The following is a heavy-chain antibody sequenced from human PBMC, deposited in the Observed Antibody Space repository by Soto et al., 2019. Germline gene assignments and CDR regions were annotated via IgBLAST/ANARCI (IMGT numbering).Heavy chain of an antibody. CDR2: ISYDGSNK. CDR3: AKASDRGWNDVGY. J-gene: IGHJ4*02. Sequence: GGSLRLSCAASGFTFSSYGMHWVRQAPGKGLEWVAVISYDGSNKYYADSVKGRFTISRDNSKNTLYLQMNSLRAEDTAVYYCAKASDRGWNDVGYWGQGTLVTVSS. V-gene: IGHV3-30*18. CDR1: GFTFSSYG. D-gene: IGHD1-1*01.